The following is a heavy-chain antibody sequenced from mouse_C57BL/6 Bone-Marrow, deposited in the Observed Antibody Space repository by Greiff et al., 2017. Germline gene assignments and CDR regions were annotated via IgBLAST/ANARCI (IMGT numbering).Heavy chain of an antibody. V-gene: IGHV1-55*01. CDR1: GYTFPSYW. CDR2: IYPTSGRT. J-gene: IGHJ2*01. CDR3: ARSGPLGRSFDY. Sequence: QVQLQQPGAELVKPGASVKMSCKASGYTFPSYWITWVKQRPGQGLGWIGDIYPTSGRTNYNEKFKSKAILTVDTSSNTAYLQLSSLTSEDSAVFYCARSGPLGRSFDYWGQGTTLTVSS. D-gene: IGHD4-1*01.